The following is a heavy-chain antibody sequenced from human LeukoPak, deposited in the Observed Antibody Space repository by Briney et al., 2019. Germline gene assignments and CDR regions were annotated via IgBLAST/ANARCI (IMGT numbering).Heavy chain of an antibody. J-gene: IGHJ6*03. CDR3: AASLVVPYYYYYMDV. Sequence: GGSLRLSCAASGFTFSSYAMSWVRQAPGKGLEWVSAISGSGGSTYYADSVKGRFTISGDNSKNTLYLQMNSLRAEDTAVYYCAASLVVPYYYYYMDVWGKGTTVTVSS. CDR2: ISGSGGST. V-gene: IGHV3-23*01. D-gene: IGHD3-22*01. CDR1: GFTFSSYA.